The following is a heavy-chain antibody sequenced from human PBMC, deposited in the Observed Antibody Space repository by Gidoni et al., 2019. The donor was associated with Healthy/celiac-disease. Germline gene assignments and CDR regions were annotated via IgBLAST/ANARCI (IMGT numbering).Heavy chain of an antibody. CDR3: ARQVQLERRGGYYFDY. Sequence: QVQLVQPGAEVKKPGSSVKVSCTASGGTFSSYAMSWVRQAPGQGLEWMGGIIPIFGTANYAQKFQGRGTITADESTSTAYMELSSLRSEDTAVYYCARQVQLERRGGYYFDYWGQGTLVTVSS. CDR2: IIPIFGTA. D-gene: IGHD1-1*01. V-gene: IGHV1-69*01. CDR1: GGTFSSYA. J-gene: IGHJ4*02.